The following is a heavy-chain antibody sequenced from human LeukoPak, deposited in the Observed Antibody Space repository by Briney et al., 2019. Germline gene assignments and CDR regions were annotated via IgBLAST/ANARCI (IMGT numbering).Heavy chain of an antibody. V-gene: IGHV4-34*01. D-gene: IGHD3-3*01. CDR3: ATRGFWATNRFAY. CDR2: INHSGST. CDR1: GGSFSGYY. J-gene: IGHJ4*02. Sequence: SETLSLTCAVYGGSFSGYYWSWIRQPPGKGLEWIGEINHSGSTNYNPSLKSRVTISVDTSKNQFSLKLSSVTAADTAVYYCATRGFWATNRFAYWGQGTLVTVSS.